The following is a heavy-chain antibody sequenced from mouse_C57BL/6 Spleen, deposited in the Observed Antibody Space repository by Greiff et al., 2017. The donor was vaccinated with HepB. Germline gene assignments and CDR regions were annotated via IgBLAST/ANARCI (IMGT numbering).Heavy chain of an antibody. CDR2: INPNYGTT. V-gene: IGHV1-39*01. Sequence: VQLQQSGPELVKPGASVKISCKASGYSFTDYNMNWVKQSNGKSLEWIGVINPNYGTTSYNQKFKGKATLTVDQSSSTAYMQLNSLTSEDSAVYYCARGFTTVVATKWYFDVWGTGTTVTVSS. D-gene: IGHD1-1*01. CDR3: ARGFTTVVATKWYFDV. J-gene: IGHJ1*03. CDR1: GYSFTDYN.